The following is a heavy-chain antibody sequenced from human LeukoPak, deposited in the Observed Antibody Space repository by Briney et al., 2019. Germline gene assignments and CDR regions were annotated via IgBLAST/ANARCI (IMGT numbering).Heavy chain of an antibody. J-gene: IGHJ6*02. CDR2: IIPIFGTA. D-gene: IGHD5/OR15-5a*01. V-gene: IGHV1-69*13. Sequence: SVKVSCKASGGTFSSYAISWVRQAPGQGLEWMGGIIPIFGTANYAQKFQGRVTITADESTSTAYMELSGLRSEDTAVYYCARGVSSGPYYYGMDVWGQGTTVTVSS. CDR1: GGTFSSYA. CDR3: ARGVSSGPYYYGMDV.